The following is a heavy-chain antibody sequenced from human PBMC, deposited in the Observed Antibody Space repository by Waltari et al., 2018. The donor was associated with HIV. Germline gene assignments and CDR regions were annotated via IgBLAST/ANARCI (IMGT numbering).Heavy chain of an antibody. CDR2: INKDSTER. V-gene: IGHV3-7*03. CDR3: AREVSGSPYYFNY. D-gene: IGHD6-19*01. J-gene: IGHJ4*02. Sequence: EVQLVESGGGLVQPGASRQLSCVTSGFPFGSFSMSWVRQAPGKGLEGVDNINKDSTERNYVDSVKGRFTIYRDNANSSLLLYGSSLRAEDTALYYCAREVSGSPYYFNYWGQGALLTVSS. CDR1: GFPFGSFS.